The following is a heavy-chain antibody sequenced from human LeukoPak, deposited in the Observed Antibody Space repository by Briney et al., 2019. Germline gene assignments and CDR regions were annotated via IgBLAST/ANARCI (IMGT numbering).Heavy chain of an antibody. V-gene: IGHV3-11*05. CDR3: AKAPVTTCSGAYCYPFDY. CDR2: ISSSSSYI. CDR1: GFTFSDYY. D-gene: IGHD2-21*01. J-gene: IGHJ4*02. Sequence: GGSLRLSCAASGFTFSDYYMSWIRQAPGKGLEWVSSISSSSSYIYYAGSVKGRFTISRDSSKNTLYLQMNRLRAEDAAVYYCAKAPVTTCSGAYCYPFDYWGQGTLVTVSS.